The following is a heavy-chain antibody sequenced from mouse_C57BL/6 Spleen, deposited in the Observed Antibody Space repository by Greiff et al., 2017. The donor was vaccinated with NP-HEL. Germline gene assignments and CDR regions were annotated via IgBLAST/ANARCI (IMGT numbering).Heavy chain of an antibody. CDR3: AKYSNYDAMDC. D-gene: IGHD2-5*01. CDR1: GYAFSSSW. V-gene: IGHV1-82*01. CDR2: IYPGDGDT. Sequence: VQLQQSGPELVKPGASVKISCKASGYAFSSSWMNWVKQRPGKGLEWIGRIYPGDGDTNYNGKFKGKATLTADKSSSTAYMQLSSLTSEDSAVYFCAKYSNYDAMDCWGQGTSVTVSS. J-gene: IGHJ4*01.